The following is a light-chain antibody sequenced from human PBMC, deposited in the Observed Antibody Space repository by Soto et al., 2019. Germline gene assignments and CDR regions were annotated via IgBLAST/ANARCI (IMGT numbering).Light chain of an antibody. CDR3: QQYGSSRT. J-gene: IGKJ1*01. Sequence: EIVLTQSPGTLSLSPGERATLSCRASQSVSSSYLAWYQQKPGQAPRLLIYGASSRATCIPDRFSGSGSGTDFTLTISRLEPEAFAVYYCQQYGSSRTFGQGTKVEIK. V-gene: IGKV3-20*01. CDR2: GAS. CDR1: QSVSSSY.